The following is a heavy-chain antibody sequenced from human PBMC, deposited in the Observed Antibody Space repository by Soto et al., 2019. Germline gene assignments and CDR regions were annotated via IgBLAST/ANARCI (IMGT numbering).Heavy chain of an antibody. CDR2: ISGSGGST. V-gene: IGHV3-23*01. Sequence: GGSLRLSCAASGFTFSSYAMSWVRQAPGKGLEWVSAISGSGGSTYYADSVKGRFTISRDNSKNTLYLQMNSLRAEDTAVYYCAKGDCSSTSCPYYYYYYMDVWGKGTTVTVSS. J-gene: IGHJ6*03. CDR3: AKGDCSSTSCPYYYYYYMDV. CDR1: GFTFSSYA. D-gene: IGHD2-2*01.